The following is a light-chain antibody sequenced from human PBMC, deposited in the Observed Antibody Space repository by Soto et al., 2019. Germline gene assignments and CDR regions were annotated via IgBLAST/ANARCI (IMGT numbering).Light chain of an antibody. CDR1: SSDDGGYNY. J-gene: IGLJ1*01. CDR2: DVS. Sequence: QSVLTQPASVSGSPGQSITISCTETSSDDGGYNYVSWYQQHPGKAPKLMIYDVSNRPSGVSNRFSGSKSGNTASLTISGLQAEDEADYYCSSYTSSSTPYVFGTGTKVTVL. V-gene: IGLV2-14*01. CDR3: SSYTSSSTPYV.